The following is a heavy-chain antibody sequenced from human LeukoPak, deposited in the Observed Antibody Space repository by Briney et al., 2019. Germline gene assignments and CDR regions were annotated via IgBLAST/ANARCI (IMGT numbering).Heavy chain of an antibody. CDR2: IYYSGST. CDR1: GGSISSYY. J-gene: IGHJ4*02. CDR3: ARGGTMVRGVTEYYFDY. D-gene: IGHD3-10*01. V-gene: IGHV4-59*01. Sequence: KPSGNLSLTCTGSGGSISSYYWSWIRQPPGEGLEWVGDIYYSGSTNYNPSLKSRVTISVDTSKNQFSLKLSSVTAADTAVYYCARGGTMVRGVTEYYFDYWGQGTLVTVSS.